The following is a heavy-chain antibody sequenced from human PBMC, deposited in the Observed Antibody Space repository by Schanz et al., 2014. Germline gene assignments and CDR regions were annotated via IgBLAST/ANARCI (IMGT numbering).Heavy chain of an antibody. Sequence: EVQLLESGGGLVQPGGSLRLSCAASGFTFSSYAMSWVRQAPGKGLEWVSSISGTGGDDTYYADSVKGRFTISRDNSKNTLYLQMNSLRPEDTAVYYCAKYRGYYRVSGSYRELEYWGQGTLVTVSS. V-gene: IGHV3-23*01. CDR1: GFTFSSYA. CDR2: ISGTGGDDT. CDR3: AKYRGYYRVSGSYRELEY. J-gene: IGHJ4*02. D-gene: IGHD3-10*01.